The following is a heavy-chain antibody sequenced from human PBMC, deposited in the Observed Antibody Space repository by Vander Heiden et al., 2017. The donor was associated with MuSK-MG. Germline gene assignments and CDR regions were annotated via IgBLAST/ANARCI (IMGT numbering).Heavy chain of an antibody. CDR1: GGSISSSSYY. V-gene: IGHV4-39*01. CDR3: ARRGTTAKVDY. CDR2: IYYSGST. Sequence: QLQLQESGPGLVKLSETLSLTCTVSGGSISSSSYYWGWIRQPPGKGLEWIGSIYYSGSTYYNPSLKSRVTISVDTSKNQFSLKLSSVTAADTAVYYGARRGTTAKVDYWGQGTLVTVYS. J-gene: IGHJ4*02. D-gene: IGHD1-1*01.